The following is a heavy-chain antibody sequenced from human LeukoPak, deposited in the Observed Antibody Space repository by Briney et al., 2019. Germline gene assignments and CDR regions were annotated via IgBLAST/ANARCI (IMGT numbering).Heavy chain of an antibody. CDR3: ARMYYYGSGSYLAY. J-gene: IGHJ4*02. CDR1: GGSISSYY. Sequence: SETLSLTCTVSGGSISSYYWSWIRQPPGKGLEWIGYIYYSGSTNYNPSLKSRVTISVDTSKNQFSLKLSSVTAADTAVYYGARMYYYGSGSYLAYWGQGTLVTVSS. CDR2: IYYSGST. D-gene: IGHD3-10*01. V-gene: IGHV4-59*01.